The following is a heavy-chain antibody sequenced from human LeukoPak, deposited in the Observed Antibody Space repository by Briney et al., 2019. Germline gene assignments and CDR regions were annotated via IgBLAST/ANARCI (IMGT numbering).Heavy chain of an antibody. V-gene: IGHV3-30*18. CDR3: SKGVGGAARYWYFDL. CDR1: GFTFSSYG. D-gene: IGHD2-21*02. Sequence: GRSLRLSCAAAGFTFSSYGMHWVRQAPGRGLEWVALISCDGNNKYYPDSVKGRFTISRDNSKNTLFLQMDSLRAEDTAVYYCSKGVGGAARYWYFDLWGRGTLVTVSS. CDR2: ISCDGNNK. J-gene: IGHJ2*01.